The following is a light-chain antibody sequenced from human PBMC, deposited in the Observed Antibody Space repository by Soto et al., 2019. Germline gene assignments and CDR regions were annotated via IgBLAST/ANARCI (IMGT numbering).Light chain of an antibody. CDR1: SSDVGGYNY. J-gene: IGLJ3*02. CDR2: EVS. CDR3: SSYAGSNNLV. Sequence: QSALTQPPSASGSPGQSVTISCTGTSSDVGGYNYVSWYQQHPGKAPKLMIYEVSKRPSVVPDRFAGSKSGNTASVTVAGLQAEDEDDYYCSSYAGSNNLVFGGGTQLTVL. V-gene: IGLV2-8*01.